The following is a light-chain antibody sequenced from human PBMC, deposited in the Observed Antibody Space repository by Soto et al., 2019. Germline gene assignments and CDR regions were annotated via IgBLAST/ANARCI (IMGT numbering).Light chain of an antibody. J-gene: IGKJ3*01. CDR3: QKCYYLPI. CDR2: DAS. CDR1: HDITSY. V-gene: IGKV1-33*01. Sequence: DIQMTQSPSSLSASVGDRVTITCQAIHDITSYLNWYQHKPGKAPKLLIYDASILEAGVPSRFSGSGSETDFTFTISILKPEDVATYYCQKCYYLPIFGPGTPVDFK.